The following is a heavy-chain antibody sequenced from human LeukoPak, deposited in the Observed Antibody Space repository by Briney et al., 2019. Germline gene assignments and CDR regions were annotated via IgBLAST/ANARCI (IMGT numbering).Heavy chain of an antibody. CDR1: GFTFSDYY. Sequence: PGGSLRLSCAASGFTFSDYYMSWLRQAPGKGVEWVSYISSSGSTIYYADSVKGRFTISRDNAKNSLYLQMNSLRAEDTAVYYCARAIYDFWSGYPDEGWFDLWGQGTLVTVSS. CDR2: ISSSGSTI. CDR3: ARAIYDFWSGYPDEGWFDL. D-gene: IGHD3-3*01. V-gene: IGHV3-11*01. J-gene: IGHJ5*02.